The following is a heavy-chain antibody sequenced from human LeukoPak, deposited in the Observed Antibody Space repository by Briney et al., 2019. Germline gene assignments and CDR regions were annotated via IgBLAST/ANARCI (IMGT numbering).Heavy chain of an antibody. CDR3: AKDLVDYGNDGPGAFHI. Sequence: GGSLRLSCAASGFTFSSYAMSWVRQAPGKGLEWVSAIRGSGGSTYYADSVRGRFTISRDNSKNTLYVHMNSLRAEDTAIYYCAKDLVDYGNDGPGAFHIWGQGTMVTVS. D-gene: IGHD4-11*01. V-gene: IGHV3-23*01. CDR2: IRGSGGST. CDR1: GFTFSSYA. J-gene: IGHJ3*02.